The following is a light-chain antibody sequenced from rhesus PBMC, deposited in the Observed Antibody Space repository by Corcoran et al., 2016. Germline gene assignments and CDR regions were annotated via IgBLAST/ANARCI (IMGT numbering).Light chain of an antibody. Sequence: DIQMTQSPSPLSASVGDRVTISCRASQGISNWLAWYQQKPGKAPRLLIYRASNLETGVPSRFSGSGSGTDFTLTISNLQPEDVATYYGQQYDNSPWTFGQGTKVEIK. CDR3: QQYDNSPWT. CDR1: QGISNW. CDR2: RAS. V-gene: IGKV1-69*01. J-gene: IGKJ1*01.